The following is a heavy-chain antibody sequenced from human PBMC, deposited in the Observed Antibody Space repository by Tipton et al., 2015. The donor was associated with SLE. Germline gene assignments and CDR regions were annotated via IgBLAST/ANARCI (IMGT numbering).Heavy chain of an antibody. CDR1: GGSLSSSSYY. CDR2: IYYSGST. CDR3: ARHSGRYCSGGSCYSDAFDI. J-gene: IGHJ3*02. V-gene: IGHV4-39*01. D-gene: IGHD2-15*01. Sequence: TLSLTCTVSGGSLSSSSYYWGWIRQPPGKGLEWIGSIYYSGSTHYNPSLTSRVTISVDTSKNQFSLKLSSVTAADTAVYYCARHSGRYCSGGSCYSDAFDIWGQGTMVTVSS.